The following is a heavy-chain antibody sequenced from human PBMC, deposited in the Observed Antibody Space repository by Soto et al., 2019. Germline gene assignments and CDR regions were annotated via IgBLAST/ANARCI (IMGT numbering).Heavy chain of an antibody. CDR2: ISYDGSNK. J-gene: IGHJ4*02. D-gene: IGHD3-9*01. CDR3: ARGLTGYLDY. Sequence: GGSLRLSCAASGFTFSSYAMHWVRQAPGKGLEWVAVISYDGSNKYYADSVKGRFTSSRDNSKNTLYLQMNSLRAEDTGVYYCARGLTGYLDYWGQGTLVTVSS. CDR1: GFTFSSYA. V-gene: IGHV3-30-3*01.